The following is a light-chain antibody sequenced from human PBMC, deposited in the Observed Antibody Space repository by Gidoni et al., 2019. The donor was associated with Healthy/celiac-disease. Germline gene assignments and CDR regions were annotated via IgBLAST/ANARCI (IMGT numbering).Light chain of an antibody. CDR1: SSDVGGYNY. Sequence: SALTQPASVSGSPGQSITISCTGTSSDVGGYNYVSWYQQHPGKAPQLMIYEVSNRPSGVPDRFAGAKSGNTASLTISVLQAEDEADYYCSSYTSSSTLYVFGTGTKVTVL. V-gene: IGLV2-14*01. CDR3: SSYTSSSTLYV. CDR2: EVS. J-gene: IGLJ1*01.